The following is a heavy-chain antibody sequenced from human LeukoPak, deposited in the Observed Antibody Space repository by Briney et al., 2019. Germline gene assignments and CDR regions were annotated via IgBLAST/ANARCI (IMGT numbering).Heavy chain of an antibody. D-gene: IGHD6-6*01. V-gene: IGHV4-39*01. J-gene: IGHJ4*02. CDR3: ARGLKHSSFCYRGEVDY. CDR1: GGSISTSSYS. Sequence: SQTLSLTCTVSGGSISTSSYSWGWIRQSPGKGLEWIGSVYYSGSTYYNPSLKSRVTLSIDTSKNQFSLKLSSVTAADTAVYYCARGLKHSSFCYRGEVDYWGQGTLVTVSS. CDR2: VYYSGST.